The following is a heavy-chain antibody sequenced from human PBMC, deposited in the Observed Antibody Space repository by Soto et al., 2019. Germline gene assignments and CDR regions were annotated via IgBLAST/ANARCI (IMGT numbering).Heavy chain of an antibody. CDR3: ARFSSSGLYYYFGMDV. CDR2: IYHTGIT. V-gene: IGHV4-4*02. D-gene: IGHD6-13*01. J-gene: IGHJ6*02. CDR1: GFSISNNNR. Sequence: SESLSLTCAVSGFSISNNNRWTWVRQPPGKGLEWVGYIYHTGITNYSPSLKSRVTISVDNSKNQFSLRLTSVTAADTAVYYCARFSSSGLYYYFGMDVWGQGTTVTVSS.